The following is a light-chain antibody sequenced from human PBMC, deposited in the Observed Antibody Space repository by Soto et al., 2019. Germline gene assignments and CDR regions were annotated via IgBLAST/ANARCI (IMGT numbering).Light chain of an antibody. V-gene: IGLV1-40*01. J-gene: IGLJ1*01. CDR2: GNS. CDR3: QSHDSSLSSYV. CDR1: SSNIGAGYD. Sequence: QSALTQPPSVSGAPGQRVTIPCTGRSSNIGAGYDVHWYQQLPGTAPKLLIYGNSNRPSGVPDRFSGSKSGTSAALAITGLRAEDEADYYCQSHDSSLSSYVFGTGTKVTVL.